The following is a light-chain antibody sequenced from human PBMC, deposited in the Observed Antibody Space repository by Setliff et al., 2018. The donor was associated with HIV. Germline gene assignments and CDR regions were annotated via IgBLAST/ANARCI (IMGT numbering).Light chain of an antibody. V-gene: IGLV2-23*02. J-gene: IGLJ1*01. CDR2: EVT. CDR1: SSDVGSYNF. Sequence: QSVLTQPASVSGSPGQSITIPCTGTSSDVGSYNFVSWFQQLPGKAPKLMIYEVTKRPSEVSNRFSGSKSGNTASLTISGLQAEDEADYYCCSYAGSSTYVFGTGTKVTVL. CDR3: CSYAGSSTYV.